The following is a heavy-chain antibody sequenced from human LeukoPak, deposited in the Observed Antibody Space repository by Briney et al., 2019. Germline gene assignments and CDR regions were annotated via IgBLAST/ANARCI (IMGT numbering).Heavy chain of an antibody. CDR2: INPNSGGT. CDR1: GYTFTGYY. D-gene: IGHD3-9*01. Sequence: ASVKVSCKASGYTFTGYYMHWVRQAPGQGLEWMGWINPNSGGTNYAQKLQGRVTMTTDTSTSTAYMELRSLRSDDTAVYYCARLVLRYFDWLLSNYYYYYMDVWGKGTTVTISS. CDR3: ARLVLRYFDWLLSNYYYYYMDV. V-gene: IGHV1-2*02. J-gene: IGHJ6*03.